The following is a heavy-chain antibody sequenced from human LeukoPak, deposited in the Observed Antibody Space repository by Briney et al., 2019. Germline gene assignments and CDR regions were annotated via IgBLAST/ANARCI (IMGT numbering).Heavy chain of an antibody. V-gene: IGHV3-23*01. CDR3: AKDSGFTYYYDSSGYPFDY. D-gene: IGHD3-22*01. CDR2: ISGSGGST. Sequence: GGSLRLSCAASGFTFSSYAMSWDRQAPGKGLEWVSAISGSGGSTYYADSVKGRFTISRDNSKNTLYLQMNSLRAEDTAVYYCAKDSGFTYYYDSSGYPFDYWGQGTLVTVSS. J-gene: IGHJ4*02. CDR1: GFTFSSYA.